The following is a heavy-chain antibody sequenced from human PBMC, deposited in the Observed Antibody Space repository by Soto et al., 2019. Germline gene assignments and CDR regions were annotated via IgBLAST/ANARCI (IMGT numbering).Heavy chain of an antibody. CDR3: ARDSNYYYGMDV. V-gene: IGHV1-69*01. J-gene: IGHJ6*02. Sequence: QVQLVQSGAEVKKPGSWVRVSWKASGGTFSSYAISWVRQAPGQGLEWMGGIIPIFGTANYAQKFQGRVTITADESTSTAYMELSSLRSEDTAVYYCARDSNYYYGMDVWGQGTTVTASS. CDR2: IIPIFGTA. CDR1: GGTFSSYA.